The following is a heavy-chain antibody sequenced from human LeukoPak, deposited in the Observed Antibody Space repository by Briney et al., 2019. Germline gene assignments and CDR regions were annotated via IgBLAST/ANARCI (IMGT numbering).Heavy chain of an antibody. CDR2: IIPIFGTA. CDR1: GGTFSSYA. Sequence: EASVKVSCKASGGTFSSYAISWVRQAPGQGLEWMGGIIPIFGTANYAQKFQGRVTITTDESTSTAYMELSSLRSEDTAVYYCAREVVVVPAAIDSRNWFDPWGQGTLVTVSS. D-gene: IGHD2-2*02. V-gene: IGHV1-69*05. J-gene: IGHJ5*02. CDR3: AREVVVVPAAIDSRNWFDP.